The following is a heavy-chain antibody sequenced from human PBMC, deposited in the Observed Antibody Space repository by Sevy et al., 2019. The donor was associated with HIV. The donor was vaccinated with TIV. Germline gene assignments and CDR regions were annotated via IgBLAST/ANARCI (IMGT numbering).Heavy chain of an antibody. CDR3: ARIHVDTAMARIRYYGMDV. V-gene: IGHV1-2*02. D-gene: IGHD5-18*01. CDR2: INPNSGGT. Sequence: ASVKVSCKASGYTFTGYYMHWVRQAPGQGLEWMGWINPNSGGTNYAQKFQGRVTMTRDTSISTAYMELSRLRSDDTAVYYCARIHVDTAMARIRYYGMDVRGQGTTVTVSS. CDR1: GYTFTGYY. J-gene: IGHJ6*02.